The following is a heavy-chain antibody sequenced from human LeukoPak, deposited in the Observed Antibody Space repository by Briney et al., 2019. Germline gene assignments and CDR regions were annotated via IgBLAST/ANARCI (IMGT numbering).Heavy chain of an antibody. CDR1: GYTFTIYG. CDR3: ARDPHLAPTRLFDY. Sequence: GASVTVSFKASGYTFTIYGISWVRQAPGQGREWMGWISAYNGNTNYAQKLQGRVTITTDTSTSTAYMELRRLRSDDTAVYYCARDPHLAPTRLFDYWGQGTLVTVPS. V-gene: IGHV1-18*01. J-gene: IGHJ4*02. CDR2: ISAYNGNT.